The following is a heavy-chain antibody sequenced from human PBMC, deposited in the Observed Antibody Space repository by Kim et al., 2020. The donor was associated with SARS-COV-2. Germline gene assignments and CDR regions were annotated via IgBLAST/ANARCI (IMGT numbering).Heavy chain of an antibody. J-gene: IGHJ4*02. CDR3: QVRGYDLLGPDY. V-gene: IGHV4-39*01. D-gene: IGHD5-12*01. Sequence: YYNPSLMSRVTISVDTSKNQFSLKLSSVTAADTAVYYCQVRGYDLLGPDYWGQGTLVTVSS.